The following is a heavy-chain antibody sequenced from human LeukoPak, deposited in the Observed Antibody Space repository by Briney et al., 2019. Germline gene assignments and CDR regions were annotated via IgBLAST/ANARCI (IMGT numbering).Heavy chain of an antibody. CDR3: ARGSGGEVDY. V-gene: IGHV4-34*01. D-gene: IGHD3-10*01. CDR2: INHSGST. Sequence: SETLSLTCTVSGGSISSYYWSWIRQPPGKGLEWIGEINHSGSTNYNPSLKSRVTISVDTSKNQFSLKLSSVTAADTAVYYCARGSGGEVDYWGQGTLVTVSS. CDR1: GGSISSYY. J-gene: IGHJ4*02.